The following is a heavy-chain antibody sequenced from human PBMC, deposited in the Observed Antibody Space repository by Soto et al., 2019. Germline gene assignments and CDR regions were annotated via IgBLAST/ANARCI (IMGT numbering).Heavy chain of an antibody. D-gene: IGHD2-8*01. J-gene: IGHJ4*02. CDR1: GGSISSSSYY. V-gene: IGHV4-39*01. Sequence: QLQLQESGPGLVKPSETLSLTCTVSGGSISSSSYYWGWIRQPPGKGLEWIGSIYYSGSTYYNPSLKSRVTISVDTSKNQFSLKLSSVTAADTAVYYCASLSSIVLMVYATDWGQGTLVTVSS. CDR3: ASLSSIVLMVYATD. CDR2: IYYSGST.